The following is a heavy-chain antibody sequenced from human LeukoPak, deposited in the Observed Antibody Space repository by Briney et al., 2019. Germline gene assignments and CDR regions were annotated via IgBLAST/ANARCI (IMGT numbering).Heavy chain of an antibody. CDR2: ISGSGGST. V-gene: IGHV3-23*01. D-gene: IGHD2-21*02. CDR3: AKDGGDCGGDCYLQYFQH. Sequence: GSLRLSCAASGFTFSSYAMSWVRQAPGKGLEWVSAISGSGGSTYYADSVKGRFTISRDNSKNTLYLQMNSLRAEDTAVYYCAKDGGDCGGDCYLQYFQHWGQGTLVTVSS. CDR1: GFTFSSYA. J-gene: IGHJ1*01.